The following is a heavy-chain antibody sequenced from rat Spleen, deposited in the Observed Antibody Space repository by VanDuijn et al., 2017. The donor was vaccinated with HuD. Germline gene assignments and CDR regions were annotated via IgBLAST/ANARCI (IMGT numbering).Heavy chain of an antibody. CDR3: ARRYPLTGYWYFDF. D-gene: IGHD3-8*01. V-gene: IGHV5-22*01. CDR1: GFPFSDYY. Sequence: EVQLVESGGGLVQPGRSMKVSCAASGFPFSDYYMAWVRQAPKKGLEWVASISYEGSSTYYGDSVKGRFTISRDDAKSTLYLQMDSLRSEDTATYFCARRYPLTGYWYFDFWGPGTMVTVSS. J-gene: IGHJ1*01. CDR2: ISYEGSST.